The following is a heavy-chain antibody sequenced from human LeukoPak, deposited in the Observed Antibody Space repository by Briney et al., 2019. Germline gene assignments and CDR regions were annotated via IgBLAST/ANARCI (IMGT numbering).Heavy chain of an antibody. CDR1: GGSISSGGYS. J-gene: IGHJ4*02. Sequence: SQTLSLTCAVSGGSISSGGYSWSWIRQPPGKGLEWIGYIYHSGSAYYNPSLKSRVTISVDTSKNQFSLKLSSVTAADTAVYYCARGRGGIVVVWGQGTLVTVSS. D-gene: IGHD2-15*01. V-gene: IGHV4-30-2*01. CDR3: ARGRGGIVVV. CDR2: IYHSGSA.